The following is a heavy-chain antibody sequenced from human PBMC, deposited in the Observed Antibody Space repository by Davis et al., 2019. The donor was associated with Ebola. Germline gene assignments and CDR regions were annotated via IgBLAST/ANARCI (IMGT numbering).Heavy chain of an antibody. CDR2: ISGSGGST. D-gene: IGHD1-7*01. J-gene: IGHJ6*02. CDR3: TKAKNKLRPYYYYGMDV. CDR1: GFTFSSYA. Sequence: PGGSLRLSCAASGFTFSSYAMSWVRQAPGKGLEWVSAISGSGGSTYYADSVKGRFTISRDNSKNTLYLQMNSLRAEDTAVYYCTKAKNKLRPYYYYGMDVWGRGTLVTVSS. V-gene: IGHV3-23*01.